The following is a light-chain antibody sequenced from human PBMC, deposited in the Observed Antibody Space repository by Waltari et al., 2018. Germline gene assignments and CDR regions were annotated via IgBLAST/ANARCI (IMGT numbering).Light chain of an antibody. CDR2: DVT. V-gene: IGLV2-14*04. CDR1: NSDVGGYNY. Sequence: GSPGQSITISCTGTNSDVGGYNYVSWYQQYPGKAPRLMIYDVTKRPSGVSNRFSGSKSGNTASLTISGLQAEDEADYYCSSYTSSGTLRIFGGGTKVTAL. J-gene: IGLJ2*01. CDR3: SSYTSSGTLRI.